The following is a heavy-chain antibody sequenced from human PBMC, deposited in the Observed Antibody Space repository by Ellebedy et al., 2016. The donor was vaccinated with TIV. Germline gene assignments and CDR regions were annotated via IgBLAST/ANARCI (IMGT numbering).Heavy chain of an antibody. CDR3: ARGVTASYYYYYSMDV. CDR2: INPNSGGT. CDR1: GYTFTGYY. V-gene: IGHV1-2*02. D-gene: IGHD2-21*02. J-gene: IGHJ6*02. Sequence: ASVKVSCKASGYTFTGYYMHWVRQAPGQGLEWMGWINPNSGGTNYAQKFQGRVTMTRDTSISTAYMELSRLRSDDTAVYYCARGVTASYYYYYSMDVWGQGTTVTVSS.